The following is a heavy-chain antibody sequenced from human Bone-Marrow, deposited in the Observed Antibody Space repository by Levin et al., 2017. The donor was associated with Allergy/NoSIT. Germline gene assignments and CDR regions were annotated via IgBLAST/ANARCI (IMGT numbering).Heavy chain of an antibody. V-gene: IGHV3-23*01. D-gene: IGHD4-11*01. CDR3: ATFDYSSYGYYFDY. CDR2: ICGSDDST. Sequence: GGSLRLSCAVSGFNFHAYGMTWVRQAPGKGLEWVSTICGSDDSTYYRDSVKGRFIVSRDSSEDTLYLDMHSLRAEDTALYYCATFDYSSYGYYFDYWGQGTPVTVSS. J-gene: IGHJ4*02. CDR1: GFNFHAYG.